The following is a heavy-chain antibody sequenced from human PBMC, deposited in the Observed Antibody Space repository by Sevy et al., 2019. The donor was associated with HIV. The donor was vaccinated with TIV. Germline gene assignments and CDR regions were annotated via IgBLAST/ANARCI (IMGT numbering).Heavy chain of an antibody. CDR2: IKEDGSGR. D-gene: IGHD6-6*01. J-gene: IGHJ4*02. CDR1: GFTFGSYW. V-gene: IGHV3-7*01. CDR3: ARLYSSSSGRGLDN. Sequence: GGSLRLSCAASGFTFGSYWMTWVRQAPGKGLEWVDNIKEDGSGRFYVDSMSGRFTVSRDNAKKTRYLQMNNSRGEDTALYYCARLYSSSSGRGLDNWGQGALVTVSS.